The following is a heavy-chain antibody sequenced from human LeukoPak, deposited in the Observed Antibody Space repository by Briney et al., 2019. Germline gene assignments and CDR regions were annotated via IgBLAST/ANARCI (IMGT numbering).Heavy chain of an antibody. CDR1: GGSISSGGYY. Sequence: PSETLSLTCTVSGGSISSGGYYWSWIRQPPGKGLEWIGYIYHSGSTYYNPSLKSRVTISVDRSKNQFSLKLSSVTAADTAVYYCARRGRWQQLDFYYYYYMDVWGKGTTVTVSS. D-gene: IGHD5-24*01. CDR2: IYHSGST. CDR3: ARRGRWQQLDFYYYYYMDV. J-gene: IGHJ6*03. V-gene: IGHV4-30-2*01.